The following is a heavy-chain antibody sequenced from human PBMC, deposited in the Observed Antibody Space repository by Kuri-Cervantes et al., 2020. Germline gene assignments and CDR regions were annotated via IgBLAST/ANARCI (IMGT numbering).Heavy chain of an antibody. CDR2: INPNSGGT. J-gene: IGHJ4*02. D-gene: IGHD2-15*01. CDR3: ARGVEASYYFDY. V-gene: IGHV1-2*02. Sequence: ASVKVSCKASGYTFTGYYMHWVRQAPGQGLEWMGWINPNSGGTNYAQKFQGRVTMTRDTSISTAYMELSRLRSDDTAVFYCARGVEASYYFDYWGQGTLVTVSS. CDR1: GYTFTGYY.